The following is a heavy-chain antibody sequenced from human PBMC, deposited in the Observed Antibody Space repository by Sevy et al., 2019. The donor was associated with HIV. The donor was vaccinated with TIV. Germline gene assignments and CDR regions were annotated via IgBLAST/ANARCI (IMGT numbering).Heavy chain of an antibody. D-gene: IGHD3-22*01. CDR1: GGSISSGDYY. CDR2: IYYSGST. J-gene: IGHJ3*02. CDR3: ARVKGGYYYDSSGYSTGSAFDI. Sequence: SETLSLTCTVSGGSISSGDYYWSWIRQPPGKGLEWIGYIYYSGSTYYNPSLKSRVTISVDTSKNQFSLKLSSVTAADTAVYYCARVKGGYYYDSSGYSTGSAFDIWGQGTMVTVSS. V-gene: IGHV4-30-4*01.